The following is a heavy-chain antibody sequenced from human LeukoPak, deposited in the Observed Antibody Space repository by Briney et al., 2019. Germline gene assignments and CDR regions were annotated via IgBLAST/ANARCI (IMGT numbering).Heavy chain of an antibody. CDR1: GFTFSSYA. CDR3: AKVWELLGIDY. CDR2: ITGSGGST. Sequence: GGSLRLYCAASGFTFSSYAMSWVRQAPGKGLEWVSAITGSGGSTYYADSVKGRFTISRDNSKNTLYLQMNSLRAEDTAVYYCAKVWELLGIDYWGQGTLVTVSS. V-gene: IGHV3-23*01. D-gene: IGHD1-26*01. J-gene: IGHJ4*02.